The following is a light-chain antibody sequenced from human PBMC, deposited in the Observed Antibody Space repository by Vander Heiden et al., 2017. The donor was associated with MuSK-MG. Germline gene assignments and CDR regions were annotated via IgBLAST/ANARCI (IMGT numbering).Light chain of an antibody. J-gene: IGKJ4*01. V-gene: IGKV3-20*01. CDR2: GAS. CDR3: QQDESLPLS. CDR1: QSLDNKY. Sequence: IGLTQSPGILSLSPGEGATLSCRASQSLDNKYLACLQQRPGQAPRLLIYGASNTAKGVPDRFSGSASGTDFTLTISILAPEDFAVYYCQQDESLPLSFGGGTKVEIK.